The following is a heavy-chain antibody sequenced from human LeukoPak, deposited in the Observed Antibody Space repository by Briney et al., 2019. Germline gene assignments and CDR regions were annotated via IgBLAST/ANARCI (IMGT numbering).Heavy chain of an antibody. D-gene: IGHD1-26*01. J-gene: IGHJ4*02. CDR2: INHSGST. CDR3: ARGGGSYWNY. Sequence: SETLSLTCAVYGGFLSGYYWSWIRQPPGEGLEWIGEINHSGSTNYTPSLNSRVTISVDTSKNQFSLKLSSVTAADTAVYYCARGGGSYWNYWGQGTLVTVSS. CDR1: GGFLSGYY. V-gene: IGHV4-34*01.